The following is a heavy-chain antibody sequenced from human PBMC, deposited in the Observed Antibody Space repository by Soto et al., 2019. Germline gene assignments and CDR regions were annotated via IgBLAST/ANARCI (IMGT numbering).Heavy chain of an antibody. CDR2: INHSGST. V-gene: IGHV4-34*01. CDR1: GGSLSGYY. J-gene: IGHJ4*01. Sequence: SETLSLTCAAYGGSLSGYYWSWICQPPGKGLEWIGEINHSGSTNYNPSLKSRVTISVDTSKNQFSLKLSSVTAADTAVYYCASRLDYWGHGTLVTVSS. CDR3: ASRLDY.